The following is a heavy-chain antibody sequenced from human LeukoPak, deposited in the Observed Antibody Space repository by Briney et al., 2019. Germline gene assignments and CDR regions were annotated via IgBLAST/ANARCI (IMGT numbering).Heavy chain of an antibody. J-gene: IGHJ6*02. CDR2: IYYSGDA. V-gene: IGHV4-39*01. CDR3: ARQWGSGWYGEKYYYYGMDV. CDR1: GGSISSTSYY. Sequence: SETLSLTCTVSGGSISSTSYYWGWIRQPPGKGLEWIGNIYYSGDAYYNSALKSRVTVSVDTSKNQFSLKLRSVTAADTAVYYCARQWGSGWYGEKYYYYGMDVWGQGTTVTVSS. D-gene: IGHD6-19*01.